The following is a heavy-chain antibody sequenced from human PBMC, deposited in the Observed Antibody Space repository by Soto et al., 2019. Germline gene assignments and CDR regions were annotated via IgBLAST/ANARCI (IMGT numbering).Heavy chain of an antibody. CDR2: IYYSGST. CDR1: GGSISSGDYY. Sequence: SETLSLTCTVSGGSISSGDYYWSWIRQPPGKGLEWIGYIYYSGSTYYNPSLKSRVTISVDTSKNQFSLKLSSVTAADTAVYYCARGLEYYDILTGYSHYFDYWGQGTLVTVSS. V-gene: IGHV4-30-4*02. J-gene: IGHJ4*02. D-gene: IGHD3-9*01. CDR3: ARGLEYYDILTGYSHYFDY.